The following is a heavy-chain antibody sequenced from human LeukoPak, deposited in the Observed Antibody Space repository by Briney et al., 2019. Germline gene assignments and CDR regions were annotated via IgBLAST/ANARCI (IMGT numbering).Heavy chain of an antibody. J-gene: IGHJ5*02. CDR1: GGSISTYY. D-gene: IGHD6-19*01. CDR3: ARDSSGLNWSDP. V-gene: IGHV4-59*01. Sequence: PSETLSLTCSVSGGSISTYYWSWIRQPPGKGLEWIAYISYSGSANYNPSLKSRVTISVDTSKNQFSLKLSSLTAADTAVYYCARDSSGLNWSDPWGQGTLVTVSS. CDR2: ISYSGSA.